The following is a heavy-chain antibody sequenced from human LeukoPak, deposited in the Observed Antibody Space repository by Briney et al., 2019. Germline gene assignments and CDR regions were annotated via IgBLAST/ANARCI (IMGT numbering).Heavy chain of an antibody. Sequence: ASVKVSCKASGGTFSSYAISWVRQAPGQGLEWMGWISAYNGNTNYAQKLQGRVTMTTDTSTSTAYMELRSLRSDDTAVYYCASTDIVATHWGQGTLVTVSS. D-gene: IGHD5-12*01. CDR3: ASTDIVATH. V-gene: IGHV1-18*01. CDR1: GGTFSSYA. CDR2: ISAYNGNT. J-gene: IGHJ4*02.